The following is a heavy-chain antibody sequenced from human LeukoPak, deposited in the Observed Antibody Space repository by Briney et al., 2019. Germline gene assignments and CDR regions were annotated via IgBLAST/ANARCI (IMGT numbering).Heavy chain of an antibody. V-gene: IGHV1-18*01. CDR1: GYTFTSYG. J-gene: IGHJ4*02. CDR2: IIAYNGNT. CDR3: ATLYSGYAQRDY. Sequence: ASVKVSCKASGYTFTSYGISWVRQAPGQGLEWMGWIIAYNGNTNYAQKLQGRVTMTEDTSTDTAYMELSSLRSEDTAVYYCATLYSGYAQRDYWGQGTLVTVSS. D-gene: IGHD5-12*01.